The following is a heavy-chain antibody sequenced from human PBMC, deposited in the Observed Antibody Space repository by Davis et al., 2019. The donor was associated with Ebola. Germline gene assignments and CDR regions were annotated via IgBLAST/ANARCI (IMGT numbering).Heavy chain of an antibody. CDR3: ARVEGDGILFDSWYFDL. J-gene: IGHJ2*01. V-gene: IGHV4-30-4*01. D-gene: IGHD2-15*01. CDR2: IYYSGST. Sequence: MPSETLSLTCTVSGGSISSDVYYWNWVRQPPGKGLEWIGYIYYSGSTYYNPSLKSRVSISVDTSNNQFSLKLSSVSAADTAVYCCARVEGDGILFDSWYFDLWGRGTLVTVSS. CDR1: GGSISSDVYY.